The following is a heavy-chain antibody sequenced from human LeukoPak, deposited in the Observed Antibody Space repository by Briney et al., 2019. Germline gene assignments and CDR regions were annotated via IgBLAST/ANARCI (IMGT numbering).Heavy chain of an antibody. J-gene: IGHJ4*02. CDR2: IYYSGST. CDR3: ARALSYYDSSGYYRYFDY. D-gene: IGHD3-22*01. CDR1: GGSISSGGYY. Sequence: TASETLSLTCTVSGGSISSGGYYWSRIRQHPGKGLEWIGYIYYSGSTYYNPSLKSRVTISVDTSKNQFSLKLSSVTAADTAVYYCARALSYYDSSGYYRYFDYWGQGTLVTVSS. V-gene: IGHV4-31*03.